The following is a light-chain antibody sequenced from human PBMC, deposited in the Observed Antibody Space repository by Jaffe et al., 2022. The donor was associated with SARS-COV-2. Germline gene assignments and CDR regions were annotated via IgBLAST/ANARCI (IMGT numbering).Light chain of an antibody. J-gene: IGKJ3*01. V-gene: IGKV3-20*01. Sequence: EIVLTQSPGTLSLSPGERATLSCRASQSVRSNYLAWFQQKPGQAPRVLIYGASGRATGIPDRFSGSGSGTDFTLTITRPEPEDSAVYYCQQCDTSPFTFGPGTKVDIK. CDR2: GAS. CDR3: QQCDTSPFT. CDR1: QSVRSNY.